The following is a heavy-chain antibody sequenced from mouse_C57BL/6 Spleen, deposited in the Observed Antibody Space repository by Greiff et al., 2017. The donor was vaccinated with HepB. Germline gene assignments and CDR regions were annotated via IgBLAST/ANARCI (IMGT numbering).Heavy chain of an antibody. D-gene: IGHD2-10*01. CDR3: AKRGAYSGYFDV. CDR2: IYPRSGNT. CDR1: GYTFTSYG. J-gene: IGHJ1*03. Sequence: VKLVESGAELARPGASVKLSCKASGYTFTSYGISWVKQRTGQGLEWIGEIYPRSGNTYYNEKFKGKATLTADKSSSTAYMELRSLTSEDSAVYFCAKRGAYSGYFDVWGTGTTVTVSS. V-gene: IGHV1-81*01.